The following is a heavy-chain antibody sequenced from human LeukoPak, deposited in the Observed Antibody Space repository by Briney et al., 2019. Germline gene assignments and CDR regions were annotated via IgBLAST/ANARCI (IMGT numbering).Heavy chain of an antibody. J-gene: IGHJ6*02. CDR1: GFTFSSYS. V-gene: IGHV3-48*04. CDR3: ANWESSLWFGELFHIDYGMDV. Sequence: PGGSLRLSCAASGFTFSSYSMNWVRQAPGKGLEWVSYISSSSSTIYYADSVKGRFTISRDNAKNSLYLQMNSLRAEDTAVYYCANWESSLWFGELFHIDYGMDVWGQGTTVTVSS. CDR2: ISSSSSTI. D-gene: IGHD3-10*01.